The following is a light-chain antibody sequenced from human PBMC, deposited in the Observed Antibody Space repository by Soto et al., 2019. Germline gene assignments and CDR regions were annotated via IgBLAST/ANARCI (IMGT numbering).Light chain of an antibody. Sequence: DIQMTQSPSSLSASVGDRVTITCRASQGISNYLAWYQQKPGKVPKLLIYAASTLQSGVPSRFSGSGSGTDFTLPISRLQPEDVAPYYCQKYNSAPRTFGQGTKVEIK. CDR1: QGISNY. J-gene: IGKJ1*01. CDR2: AAS. CDR3: QKYNSAPRT. V-gene: IGKV1-27*01.